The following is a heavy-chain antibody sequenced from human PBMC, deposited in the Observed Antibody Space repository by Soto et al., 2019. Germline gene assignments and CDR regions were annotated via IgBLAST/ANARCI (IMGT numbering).Heavy chain of an antibody. CDR2: ISGSGGST. CDR1: GFTFSSYA. CDR3: AKTPHVLRFLEWFPYFDY. V-gene: IGHV3-23*01. D-gene: IGHD3-3*01. J-gene: IGHJ4*02. Sequence: PGGSLRLSCAASGFTFSSYAMSWVRQAPGKGLEWVSAISGSGGSTYYADSVKGRFTISSDNSKNTLYLQMNSLRAEDTAVYYCAKTPHVLRFLEWFPYFDYWGQGTLVTVSS.